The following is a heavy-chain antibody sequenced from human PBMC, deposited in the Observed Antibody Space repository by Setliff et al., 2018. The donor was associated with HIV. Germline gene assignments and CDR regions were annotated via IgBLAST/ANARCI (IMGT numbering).Heavy chain of an antibody. V-gene: IGHV3-15*07. CDR2: LRSKIDGGTT. CDR1: GFTFSNAW. D-gene: IGHD2-15*01. CDR3: TTYSPHGSGNRHYFDD. Sequence: GGSLRLSCAASGFTFSNAWMNWVRQAPGKGLEWVARLRSKIDGGTTEYAAPVKGRFTISRDDSINTLYLQMNSLKTEDTAVYYCTTYSPHGSGNRHYFDDWGQGTLVTVSS. J-gene: IGHJ4*02.